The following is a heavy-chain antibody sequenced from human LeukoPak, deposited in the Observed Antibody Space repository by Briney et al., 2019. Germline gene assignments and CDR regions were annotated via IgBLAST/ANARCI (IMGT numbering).Heavy chain of an antibody. V-gene: IGHV4-61*02. J-gene: IGHJ4*02. Sequence: PSETLSLTCSVSGGSISSSNYYWSWIRQPAGKGLEWIGRIYTSESTNYNPSLKSRVTISVDTSKNQFSLKLSSVTAADTAVYYCARHDNYDSSGYYYASFDYWGQGTLVTVSS. CDR1: GGSISSSNYY. D-gene: IGHD3-22*01. CDR2: IYTSEST. CDR3: ARHDNYDSSGYYYASFDY.